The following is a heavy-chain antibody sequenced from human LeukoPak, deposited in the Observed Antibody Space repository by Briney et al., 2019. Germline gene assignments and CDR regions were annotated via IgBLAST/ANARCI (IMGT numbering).Heavy chain of an antibody. CDR1: GFTFSSYG. J-gene: IGHJ4*02. V-gene: IGHV3-30*02. CDR3: APQNTIAVAG. CDR2: IRYDGSNK. D-gene: IGHD6-19*01. Sequence: GGSLRLSCAASGFTFSSYGMQSVRQAPGKGVEWVAFIRYDGSNKYYADSVKGRFTISRDNSKNTLYLQMNSLRAEDTAVYYCAPQNTIAVAGGGQGTLVTVSS.